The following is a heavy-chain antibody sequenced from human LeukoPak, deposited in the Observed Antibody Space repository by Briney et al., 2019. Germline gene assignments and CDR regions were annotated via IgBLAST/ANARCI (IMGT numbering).Heavy chain of an antibody. CDR1: GFNFSDYF. V-gene: IGHV3-7*01. J-gene: IGHJ4*02. D-gene: IGHD4-23*01. CDR3: VRDVGCYGGNHDY. CDR2: INQDGNEK. Sequence: PGGSLRLSCAASGFNFSDYFLTWVRQAPGKGLEWVANINQDGNEKNYVDSLEGRFTISRDNAKRSLYLQMNSLRVDDTAMYYCVRDVGCYGGNHDYWGQGTLAIVSS.